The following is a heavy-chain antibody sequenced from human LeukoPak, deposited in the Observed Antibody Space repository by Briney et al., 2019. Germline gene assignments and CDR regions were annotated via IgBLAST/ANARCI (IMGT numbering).Heavy chain of an antibody. CDR2: VSTNGDVT. D-gene: IGHD3-10*01. V-gene: IGHV3-23*01. J-gene: IGHJ4*02. Sequence: GGSLRLSCVASGLTFNSHSMSWVRQAPGMGLEWVSVVSTNGDVTFYADSVKGRFTISRDNSKNMVYLQMNSLRAEDTAVYYCAKRDAQRISGSYFFDYWGQGTLVTVSS. CDR1: GLTFNSHS. CDR3: AKRDAQRISGSYFFDY.